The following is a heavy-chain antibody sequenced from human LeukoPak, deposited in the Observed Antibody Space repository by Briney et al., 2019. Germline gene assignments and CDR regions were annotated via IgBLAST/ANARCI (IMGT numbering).Heavy chain of an antibody. CDR3: ARQRYVVVVAATPELGY. CDR1: GYTFTRYY. V-gene: IGHV1-2*02. J-gene: IGHJ4*02. Sequence: ASVKVSCKASGYTFTRYYMHWVPQAPGQGLEWMGWINPNSGGTNYAQKFQGRVTMTRDTSISTAYMELSRLRSDDTAVYYCARQRYVVVVAATPELGYWGQGTLVTVSS. CDR2: INPNSGGT. D-gene: IGHD2-15*01.